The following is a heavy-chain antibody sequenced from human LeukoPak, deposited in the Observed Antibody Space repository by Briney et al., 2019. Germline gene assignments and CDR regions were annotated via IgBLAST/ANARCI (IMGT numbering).Heavy chain of an antibody. CDR3: ARGDYVWGSLY. Sequence: SETLSLTCTVSGYSISSGYYWGWIRQPPGKGLEWIGSIYHSGSTYYNPSLKSRVTISVVTSKNQFSLKLSSVTAADTAVYYCARGDYVWGSLYWGQGTLVTVSS. CDR1: GYSISSGYY. J-gene: IGHJ4*02. CDR2: IYHSGST. V-gene: IGHV4-38-2*02. D-gene: IGHD3-16*01.